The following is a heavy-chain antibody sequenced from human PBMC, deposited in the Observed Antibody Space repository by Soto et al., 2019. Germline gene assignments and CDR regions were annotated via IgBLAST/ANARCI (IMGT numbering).Heavy chain of an antibody. J-gene: IGHJ4*02. CDR1: GYNFANFW. V-gene: IGHV5-51*01. D-gene: IGHD1-1*01. CDR3: ARGSKYHAFWTSTLDY. Sequence: GESRKISFQASGYNFANFWIAWFRQNPGKCLELIELSDLGESDTRYSPSFRGQVTLSGDKNINTAYLHWGTMKASDTAMYFCARGSKYHAFWTSTLDYWGQGTQVTVS. CDR2: SDLGESDT.